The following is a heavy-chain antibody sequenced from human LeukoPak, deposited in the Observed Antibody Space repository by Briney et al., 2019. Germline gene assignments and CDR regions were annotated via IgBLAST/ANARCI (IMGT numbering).Heavy chain of an antibody. CDR3: ARVGSSWYYFDY. J-gene: IGHJ4*02. Sequence: ASVKVSCKASGYTFTNYGISWVRQAPGQGLEWMGWTSTHNGNRNYLQKFQGRVTMTTDTSTSTAYMELNGLTSDDTAVYYCARVGSSWYYFDYWSQGTLVTVSS. CDR2: TSTHNGNR. CDR1: GYTFTNYG. V-gene: IGHV1-18*01. D-gene: IGHD6-13*01.